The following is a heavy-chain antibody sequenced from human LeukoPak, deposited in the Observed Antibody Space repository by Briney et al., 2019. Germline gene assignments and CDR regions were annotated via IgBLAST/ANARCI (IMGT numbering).Heavy chain of an antibody. Sequence: GASVKVSCKASGYTFTDYFMHWVRQAPGQGLEWMGWINPNSGGTHYAQKFQGRVTMTRDTSISTAYMELSRLRSDDTAVYYCARDPGYSSPRGDYWGQGTLATVSS. J-gene: IGHJ4*02. V-gene: IGHV1-2*02. CDR2: INPNSGGT. CDR3: ARDPGYSSPRGDY. CDR1: GYTFTDYF. D-gene: IGHD5-18*01.